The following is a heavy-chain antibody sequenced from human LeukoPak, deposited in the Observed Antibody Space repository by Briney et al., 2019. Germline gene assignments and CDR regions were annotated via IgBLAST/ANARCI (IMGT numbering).Heavy chain of an antibody. D-gene: IGHD3-3*01. CDR1: GFTFSSYT. V-gene: IGHV3-21*01. J-gene: IGHJ4*02. CDR3: ATLLTYYDFWSRYYFDY. Sequence: GGSLRLSCAASGFTFSSYTMNWVRQAPGKGLEWVSSISSSGSYIYYADSVKGRFTISRDNSKNTLYLQMNSLRAEDTAVYYCATLLTYYDFWSRYYFDYWGQGTLVTVSS. CDR2: ISSSGSYI.